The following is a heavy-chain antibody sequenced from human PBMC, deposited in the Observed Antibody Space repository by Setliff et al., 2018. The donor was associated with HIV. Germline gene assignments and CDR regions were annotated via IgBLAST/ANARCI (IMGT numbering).Heavy chain of an antibody. V-gene: IGHV2-5*01. CDR3: AHRLRVPTWSTPYYFDS. CDR2: IYWNDDK. J-gene: IGHJ4*02. CDR1: GFSRSASGVG. Sequence: SGPTLVNPTRPLTLTCSFSGFSRSASGVGVAWIRQPPGKALEWLAVIYWNDDKRYSPSLKSRPTITSDTSKNQVVLTMTNMDPVDTATYYCAHRLRVPTWSTPYYFDSWGQGTLVTVSS. D-gene: IGHD2-15*01.